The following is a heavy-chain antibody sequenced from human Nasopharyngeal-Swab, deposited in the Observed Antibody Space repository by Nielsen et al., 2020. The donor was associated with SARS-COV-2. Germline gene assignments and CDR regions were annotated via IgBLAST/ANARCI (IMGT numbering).Heavy chain of an antibody. J-gene: IGHJ4*02. V-gene: IGHV3-30*18. CDR2: ISHDGSNR. CDR1: GFTFSSYD. CDR3: AKVGGLPFLEWLLSDDY. Sequence: GESLKISCAASGFTFSSYDMHWVRQAPGKGLEWVAVISHDGSNRYYADSVKGRFTISRDNSKNTLYLQMNSLRDEDTAVYYCAKVGGLPFLEWLLSDDYWGQGTLVTVSS. D-gene: IGHD3-3*01.